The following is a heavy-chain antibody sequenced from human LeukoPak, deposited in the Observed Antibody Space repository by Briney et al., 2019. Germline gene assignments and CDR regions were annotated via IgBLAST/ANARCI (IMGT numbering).Heavy chain of an antibody. CDR3: ARDRAPPSSWYFDY. CDR2: IYSGGSI. V-gene: IGHV3-66*01. CDR1: GLTVSSNY. D-gene: IGHD6-13*01. J-gene: IGHJ4*02. Sequence: GGSLRLSCAASGLTVSSNYMSWVRQALGKGLEWVSIIYSGGSIYYADSVKGRFTISRDNSQNTLYLQMNNLRAEDTAVYYCARDRAPPSSWYFDYWGQGTLVTVSS.